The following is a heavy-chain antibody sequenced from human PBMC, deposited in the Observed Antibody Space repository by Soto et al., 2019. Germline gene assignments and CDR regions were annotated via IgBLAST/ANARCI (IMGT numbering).Heavy chain of an antibody. V-gene: IGHV3-33*01. D-gene: IGHD1-1*01. CDR1: GFTFSSYG. Sequence: QVQLVESGGGVVQPGRSLRLSCAASGFTFSSYGMHWVRQAPGKGLEWVAVIWYDGSNKYYADSEKGRFTISRDNSKNTLYLQMNSLRAEDTAVYYCATGWNYDYYYGMDVWGQGTTVTVSS. J-gene: IGHJ6*02. CDR2: IWYDGSNK. CDR3: ATGWNYDYYYGMDV.